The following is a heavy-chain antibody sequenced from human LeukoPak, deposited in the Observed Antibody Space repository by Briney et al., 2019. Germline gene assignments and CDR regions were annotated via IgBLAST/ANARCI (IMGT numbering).Heavy chain of an antibody. CDR1: GFTFSSYS. CDR3: ARAAGRGLWLDY. CDR2: ISSSSSYI. J-gene: IGHJ4*02. V-gene: IGHV3-21*01. D-gene: IGHD5-18*01. Sequence: GGSLRLSCAASGFTFSSYSMNWVRQAPRKGLEWVSSISSSSSYIYYADSVKGRFTISRDNAKNSLYLQMNSLRAEDTAVYYCARAAGRGLWLDYWGQGTLVTVSS.